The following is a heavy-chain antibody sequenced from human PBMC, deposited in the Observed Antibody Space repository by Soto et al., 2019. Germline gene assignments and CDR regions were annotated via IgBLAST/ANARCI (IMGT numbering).Heavy chain of an antibody. CDR3: ARAPRGDCSGGSCYPAGADY. Sequence: GASVKVSCKASGYTFTGYYMHWVRQAPGQGLEWMGWINPNSGGTNYAQKFQGRVTMIRDTSISTAYMELSRLRSDDTAVYYCARAPRGDCSGGSCYPAGADYWGQGTLVTVSS. J-gene: IGHJ4*02. CDR1: GYTFTGYY. V-gene: IGHV1-2*02. D-gene: IGHD2-15*01. CDR2: INPNSGGT.